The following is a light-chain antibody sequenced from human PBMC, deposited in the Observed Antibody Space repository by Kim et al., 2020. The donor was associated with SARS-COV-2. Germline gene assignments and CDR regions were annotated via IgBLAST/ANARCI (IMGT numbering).Light chain of an antibody. V-gene: IGLV3-21*03. Sequence: APGKTARSTCGGNNIGSKSVHWYQQKPGQAPVLVVYDDSGRPSGIPERFSGSNSGNTATLTISRVEAGDEADYYCQVWDSSSDHAVFGGGTQLTVL. CDR2: DDS. J-gene: IGLJ7*01. CDR1: NIGSKS. CDR3: QVWDSSSDHAV.